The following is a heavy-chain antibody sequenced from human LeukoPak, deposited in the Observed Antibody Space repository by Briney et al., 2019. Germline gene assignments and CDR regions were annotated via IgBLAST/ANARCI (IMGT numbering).Heavy chain of an antibody. CDR3: AGEDNSSGYRPFDI. J-gene: IGHJ3*02. CDR2: INPNNGGT. Sequence: ASVKVSCKASGYTFTGYYIHWVRQAPGQGLEWMGRINPNNGGTNYAQKFQGRVTMTRDMSMSTAYTELSRLRSVDTAVYYCAGEDNSSGYRPFDIWGQGTMVTVPS. D-gene: IGHD3-22*01. CDR1: GYTFTGYY. V-gene: IGHV1-2*06.